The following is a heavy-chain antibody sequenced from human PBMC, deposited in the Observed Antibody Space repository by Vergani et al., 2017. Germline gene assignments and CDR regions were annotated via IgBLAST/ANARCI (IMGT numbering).Heavy chain of an antibody. CDR3: ARGRYRSGWLYYFDY. V-gene: IGHV4-34*02. CDR1: GGSFSGYY. D-gene: IGHD6-19*01. CDR2: INQSGST. J-gene: IGHJ4*02. Sequence: QVQLQQWGAGLLKPSETLSLTCAVYGGSFSGYYWSWIRQPPGKGLEWIGEINQSGSTKYNPSLKSRVTISVDTSKNQFSLKLSSVTAADTAVYYCARGRYRSGWLYYFDYWGQGTLVTVSS.